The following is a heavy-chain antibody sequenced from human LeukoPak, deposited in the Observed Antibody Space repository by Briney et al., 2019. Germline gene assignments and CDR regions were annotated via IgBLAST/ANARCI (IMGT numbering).Heavy chain of an antibody. CDR3: ARDSRVSDAFDI. CDR2: IKQDGSEK. Sequence: GGSLRLSCAASGFIFSTYGMYWVRQAPGKGLEWVANIKQDGSEKYYVDSVKGRFTISRDNAKNSLYLQMNSLRAEDTAVYYCARDSRVSDAFDIWGQGTMVTVSS. D-gene: IGHD3-22*01. V-gene: IGHV3-7*01. CDR1: GFIFSTYG. J-gene: IGHJ3*02.